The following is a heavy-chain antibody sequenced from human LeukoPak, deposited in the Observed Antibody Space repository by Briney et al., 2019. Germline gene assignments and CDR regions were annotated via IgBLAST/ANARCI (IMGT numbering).Heavy chain of an antibody. Sequence: GGSLRLSCAASGFTFSSYWMSWVRQAPGKGLEWVANIKQDGSEKYYVDSVKGRFTISRDNAKNSLYLQMNSLRAEDTAVYYCARAQHYDSSGYSDYWGQGTLVTVSS. V-gene: IGHV3-7*01. D-gene: IGHD3-22*01. CDR2: IKQDGSEK. CDR1: GFTFSSYW. CDR3: ARAQHYDSSGYSDY. J-gene: IGHJ4*02.